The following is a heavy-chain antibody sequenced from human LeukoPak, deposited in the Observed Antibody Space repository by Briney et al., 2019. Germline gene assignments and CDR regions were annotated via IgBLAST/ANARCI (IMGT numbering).Heavy chain of an antibody. CDR1: SGSFSGYY. J-gene: IGHJ4*02. CDR3: ARGQRYGANY. CDR2: INHSGST. V-gene: IGHV4-34*01. D-gene: IGHD4-17*01. Sequence: SETLSLTCAVYSGSFSGYYWSWIRQPPGKGLEWIGEINHSGSTNYNPSLKSRVTISVDTSKNQFSLKLSSVTAADTAVYYCARGQRYGANYWGQGTLVTVSS.